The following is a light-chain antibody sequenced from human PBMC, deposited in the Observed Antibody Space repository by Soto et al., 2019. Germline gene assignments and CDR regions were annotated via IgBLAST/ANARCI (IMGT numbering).Light chain of an antibody. J-gene: IGKJ1*01. Sequence: DIQMTQSPSTLSASVGDRVTITCRASQSMKNWLAWYQQKPGQAPKPLISAASNLESGVPSRFSGSGSGTEFTLTISGLQPDDFATYYCQQYNTYSWTFGQGTKVDIK. V-gene: IGKV1-5*01. CDR1: QSMKNW. CDR3: QQYNTYSWT. CDR2: AAS.